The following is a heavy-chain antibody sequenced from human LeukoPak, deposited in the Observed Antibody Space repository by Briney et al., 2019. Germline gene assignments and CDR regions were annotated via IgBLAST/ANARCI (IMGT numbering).Heavy chain of an antibody. V-gene: IGHV1-69*01. CDR1: GGTFSSYA. J-gene: IGHJ4*02. Sequence: SVKVSCKASGGTFSSYAISWVRQAPGQGLEWMRGIIPIFGTANYAQKFQGRVTITADESTSTAYMELSSLRSEDTAVYYCARATYYYGSGSFPPIDYWGQGTLVTVSS. CDR3: ARATYYYGSGSFPPIDY. CDR2: IIPIFGTA. D-gene: IGHD3-10*01.